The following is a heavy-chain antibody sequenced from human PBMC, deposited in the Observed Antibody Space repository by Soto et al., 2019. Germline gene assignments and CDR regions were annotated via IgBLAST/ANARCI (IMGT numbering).Heavy chain of an antibody. CDR3: AKDPGWLVFFDY. V-gene: IGHV3-23*01. J-gene: IGHJ4*02. CDR2: ISGSGGST. D-gene: IGHD6-19*01. Sequence: GGSLRLSCAASGFTFSSYAMSWVRQAPGKGLEWVSAISGSGGSTYYTDSVKGRFTISRDNSKNTLYLQMNSLRAEDTAVYYCAKDPGWLVFFDYWGQGTLVTVSS. CDR1: GFTFSSYA.